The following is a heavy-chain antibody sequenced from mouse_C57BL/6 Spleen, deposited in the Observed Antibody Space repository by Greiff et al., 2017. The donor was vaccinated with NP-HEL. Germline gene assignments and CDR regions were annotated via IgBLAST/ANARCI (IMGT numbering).Heavy chain of an antibody. V-gene: IGHV1-81*01. CDR3: ATYGSSSFYAMDY. J-gene: IGHJ4*01. CDR1: GYTFTSYG. D-gene: IGHD1-1*01. CDR2: IYPRSGNT. Sequence: VQLQQSGAELARPGASVKLSCKASGYTFTSYGISWVKQRTGQGLEWIGEIYPRSGNTYYNEKFKGKATLTADKSSSTAYMELRSLTSEDSAVYFCATYGSSSFYAMDYWGQGTSVTVSS.